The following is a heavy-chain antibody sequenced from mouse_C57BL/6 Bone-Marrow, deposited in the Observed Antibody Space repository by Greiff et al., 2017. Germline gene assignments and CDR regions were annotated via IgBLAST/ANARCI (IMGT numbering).Heavy chain of an antibody. CDR2: IYPRSGNT. D-gene: IGHD1-1*01. J-gene: IGHJ4*01. CDR1: GYTFTSYG. Sequence: QVHVKQSGAELARPGASVKLSCKASGYTFTSYGISWVKQRTGQGLEWIGEIYPRSGNTYYNEKFKGKATLTADKSSSTAYMELRSLTSEDSAVYFCARRFIPRAMDYWGQGTSVTVSS. CDR3: ARRFIPRAMDY. V-gene: IGHV1-81*01.